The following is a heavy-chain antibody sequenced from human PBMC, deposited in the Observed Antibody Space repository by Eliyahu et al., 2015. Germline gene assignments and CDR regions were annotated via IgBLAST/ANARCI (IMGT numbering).Heavy chain of an antibody. CDR1: GGSISSYY. D-gene: IGHD3-16*02. J-gene: IGHJ4*02. CDR2: IYYSGST. CDR3: ARWDLGELSPDY. Sequence: QVQLQESGPGLVKPSETLSLTCXXSGGSISSYYWSWIRQPPGKGLEWIGYIYYSGSTNYNPSLKSRVTISVDTSKNQFSLKLSSVTAADTAVYYCARWDLGELSPDYWGQGTLVTVSS. V-gene: IGHV4-59*01.